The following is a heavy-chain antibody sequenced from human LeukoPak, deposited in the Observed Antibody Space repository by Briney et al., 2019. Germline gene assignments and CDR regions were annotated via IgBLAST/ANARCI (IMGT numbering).Heavy chain of an antibody. V-gene: IGHV1-2*02. D-gene: IGHD3-22*01. Sequence: ASVKVSCKASGYTFTGYYMHWVRQAPGQGLEWMGWINPNSGGTNYAQKFQGRVTVTRDTSISTAYMELSRLRSDDTAVYYCARFSAYYDSSGYSSDYWGQGTLVTVSS. CDR1: GYTFTGYY. CDR2: INPNSGGT. CDR3: ARFSAYYDSSGYSSDY. J-gene: IGHJ4*02.